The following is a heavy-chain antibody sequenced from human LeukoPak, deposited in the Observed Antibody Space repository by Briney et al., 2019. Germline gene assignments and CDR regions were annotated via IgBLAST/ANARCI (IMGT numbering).Heavy chain of an antibody. CDR1: GYTFTSFG. D-gene: IGHD2-2*01. Sequence: GASVKVSCKASGYTFTSFGISWVRQAPGQGLEWMGRISANNGDTNYAQKIQGRVTMTTDTSTSTAYMDLRSLRSDDTAVYYCARVAEDIVIEGAYGMDVWGQGTTVTVSS. CDR2: ISANNGDT. J-gene: IGHJ6*02. CDR3: ARVAEDIVIEGAYGMDV. V-gene: IGHV1-18*01.